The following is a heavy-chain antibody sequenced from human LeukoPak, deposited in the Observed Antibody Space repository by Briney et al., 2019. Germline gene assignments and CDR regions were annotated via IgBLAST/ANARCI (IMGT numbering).Heavy chain of an antibody. CDR3: ARDRAGYDFWSWDY. CDR1: GFMFDSYS. J-gene: IGHJ4*02. Sequence: GGSLRLSCAGVGFMFDSYSIHWVRQAPGKGLEWVAVISDDGNTNSYADSVKGRFTISRDNSARTVYLQMNSLRAEDTAVYYCARDRAGYDFWSWDYWGQGTLVTVSS. D-gene: IGHD3-3*01. V-gene: IGHV3-30*04. CDR2: ISDDGNTN.